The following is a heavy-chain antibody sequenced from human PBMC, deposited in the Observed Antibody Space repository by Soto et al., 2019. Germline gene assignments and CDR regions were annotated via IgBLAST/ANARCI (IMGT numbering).Heavy chain of an antibody. CDR1: GGTFSSYT. Sequence: QVQLVQSGAEVKKPGSSVKVSCKASGGTFSSYTISWVRQAPGQGLEWMGRIIPILGIANYAQKFQGRVTITADKSTSTAYMELSSLRSEDTAVYYCATSSTYGKRSIDWGQGTLSPSPQ. V-gene: IGHV1-69*02. CDR3: ATSSTYGKRSID. CDR2: IIPILGIA. D-gene: IGHD2-2*01. J-gene: IGHJ4*02.